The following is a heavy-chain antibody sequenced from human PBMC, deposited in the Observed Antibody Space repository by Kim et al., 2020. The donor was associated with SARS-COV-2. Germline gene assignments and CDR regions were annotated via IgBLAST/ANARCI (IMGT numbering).Heavy chain of an antibody. CDR2: IFPGDSDT. CDR1: GYSFAGNW. J-gene: IGHJ5*01. D-gene: IGHD4-4*01. CDR3: ARGHLILGNSKFDS. Sequence: GESLKISCKASGYSFAGNWIGWVRQMPGKGLEWMGSIFPGDSDTRYSPSFHGRVNISADLSTKTAYLQWGSLGAADTAMYYCARGHLILGNSKFDSWGQGTLVTVSS. V-gene: IGHV5-51*01.